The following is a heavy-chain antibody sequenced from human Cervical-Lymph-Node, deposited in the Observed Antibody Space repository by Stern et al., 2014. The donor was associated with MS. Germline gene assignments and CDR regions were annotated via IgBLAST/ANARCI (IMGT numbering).Heavy chain of an antibody. Sequence: VQLVESGGGVVQPGRSLRLSCAASGFTFSSYAMHWVRQAPGQGLEWVAVISYDGSNKYYADSVKGRFTISRDNSKNTLYLQMNSLRAEDTAVYYCARDDYDFWSGYAGPVDYWGQGTLVTVSS. V-gene: IGHV3-30-3*01. J-gene: IGHJ4*02. CDR2: ISYDGSNK. D-gene: IGHD3-3*01. CDR3: ARDDYDFWSGYAGPVDY. CDR1: GFTFSSYA.